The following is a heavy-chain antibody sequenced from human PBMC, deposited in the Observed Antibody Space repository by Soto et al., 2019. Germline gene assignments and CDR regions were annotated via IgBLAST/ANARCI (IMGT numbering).Heavy chain of an antibody. V-gene: IGHV1-18*01. D-gene: IGHD1-26*01. Sequence: QVQLVQSGPEVKKPGASVKVSCKASGYPFTSHGITWVRQAPGQGLEWVGWISAYNGDTKYAQKVQGRVTTTTDTSTSTAYMEVRSLRSDDTAVYYCERAAGVGGAIAPDGFDVWGQGTMVTVSS. CDR3: ERAAGVGGAIAPDGFDV. CDR2: ISAYNGDT. CDR1: GYPFTSHG. J-gene: IGHJ3*01.